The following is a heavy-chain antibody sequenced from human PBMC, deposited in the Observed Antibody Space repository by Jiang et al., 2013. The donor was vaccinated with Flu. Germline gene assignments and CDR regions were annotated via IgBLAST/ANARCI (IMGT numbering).Heavy chain of an antibody. CDR1: GGSITGGNYY. V-gene: IGHV4-61*02. CDR2: IYSSGST. J-gene: IGHJ4*02. CDR3: AGAYYDVLTGYFRGFDY. Sequence: PGLVKPSQTLSLTCSVSGGSITGGNYYWTWIRQPAGRRLEWIGRIYSSGSTYYNPSLKSRVTISVHTSKNQFSLELSSVTAADTAVYYCAGAYYDVLTGYFRGFDYWGQGAPVTVSS. D-gene: IGHD3-9*01.